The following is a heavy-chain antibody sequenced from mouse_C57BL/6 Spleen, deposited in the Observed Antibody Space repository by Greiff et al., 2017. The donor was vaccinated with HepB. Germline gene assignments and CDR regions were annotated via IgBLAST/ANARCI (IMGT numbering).Heavy chain of an antibody. D-gene: IGHD2-5*01. Sequence: QVQLKQPGAELVRPGSSVKLSCKASGYTFTSYWMHWVKQRPIQGLEWIGNIDPSDSDTHYNQKFKDKATLTVDKSSSTAYMQLSSLTSEDSAVYYCARDSNYDYAMDYWGQGTSVTVSS. CDR1: GYTFTSYW. V-gene: IGHV1-52*01. J-gene: IGHJ4*01. CDR3: ARDSNYDYAMDY. CDR2: IDPSDSDT.